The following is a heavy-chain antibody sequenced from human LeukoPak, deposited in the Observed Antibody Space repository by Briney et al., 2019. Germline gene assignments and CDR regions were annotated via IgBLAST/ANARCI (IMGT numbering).Heavy chain of an antibody. CDR1: GFTFSSYG. D-gene: IGHD2-2*01. J-gene: IGHJ5*02. CDR3: ARAVVPAAIGRWFDP. Sequence: QPGGSLRLSCAASGFTFSSYGMHWVRQAPGKGLEWVAVISYDGSNKYYADSVKGRFTISRDNSKNTLYLQMNSLRAEDTAVYYCARAVVPAAIGRWFDPWGQGTLVTVSS. CDR2: ISYDGSNK. V-gene: IGHV3-30*03.